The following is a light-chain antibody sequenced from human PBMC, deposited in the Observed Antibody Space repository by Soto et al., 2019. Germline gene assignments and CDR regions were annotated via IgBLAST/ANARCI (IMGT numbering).Light chain of an antibody. J-gene: IGLJ1*01. Sequence: VLTQPPSVSGAPGQRVTISCTGSSSNIGAGYDVHWYQQLPGTAPKLPIYGNSNRPSGVPDRFSGSKSGTSASLAITGLQAEDEADYYCQSYDSSLSGPYVFGTGTKVTVL. CDR3: QSYDSSLSGPYV. CDR2: GNS. CDR1: SSNIGAGYD. V-gene: IGLV1-40*01.